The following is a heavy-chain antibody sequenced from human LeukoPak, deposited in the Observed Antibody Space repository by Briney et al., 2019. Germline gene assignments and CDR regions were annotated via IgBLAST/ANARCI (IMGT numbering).Heavy chain of an antibody. CDR3: PRDLMVLGAMDV. V-gene: IGHV3-21*01. D-gene: IGHD3-3*02. CDR1: GFTFSSYN. Sequence: PGGSLRLSCAASGFTFSSYNMNWVRQAPGKGLEWVSSISSSSSYIYYADSLKGRFTISRDNTQNSLYLQMNSLRAEDTAVYYCPRDLMVLGAMDVWGQGTTVTVSS. CDR2: ISSSSSYI. J-gene: IGHJ6*02.